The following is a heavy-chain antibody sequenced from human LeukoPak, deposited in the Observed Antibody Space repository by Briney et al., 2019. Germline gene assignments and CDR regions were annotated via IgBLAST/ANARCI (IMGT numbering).Heavy chain of an antibody. CDR2: INPNSGGT. CDR3: ARALWSGYYWFDP. D-gene: IGHD3-3*01. CDR1: GYTFTSYG. J-gene: IGHJ5*02. V-gene: IGHV1-2*02. Sequence: ASVKVSCKASGYTFTSYGISWVRQAPGQGLEWMGWINPNSGGTNYAQKFQGRVTMTRDTSISTAYMELSRLRSDDTAVYYCARALWSGYYWFDPWGQGTLVTVSS.